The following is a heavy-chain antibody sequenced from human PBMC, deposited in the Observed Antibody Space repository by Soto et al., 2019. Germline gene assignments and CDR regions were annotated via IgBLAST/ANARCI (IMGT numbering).Heavy chain of an antibody. Sequence: QVQLVESGGGVVQPGRSLRLSCAASGFAFSRHGMHWVRQAPGKGLEWVALTWYDGSNKHYADSVKGRFTISRDNSKNTQYRQMNDLRGEGTAVYYWARAQRAGKGTSGALDVWGRGTLVSVTS. V-gene: IGHV3-33*01. J-gene: IGHJ4*02. CDR1: GFAFSRHG. D-gene: IGHD3-10*01. CDR3: ARAQRAGKGTSGALDV. CDR2: TWYDGSNK.